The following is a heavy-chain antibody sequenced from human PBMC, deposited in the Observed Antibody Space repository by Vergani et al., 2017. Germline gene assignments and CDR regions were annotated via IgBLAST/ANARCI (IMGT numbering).Heavy chain of an antibody. V-gene: IGHV4-59*01. D-gene: IGHD3-10*01. CDR1: GGSMSGYY. J-gene: IGHJ5*02. CDR2: MYHSGST. Sequence: QVRLQESGPGLVKPSETLSLTCSVSGGSMSGYYWSWIRQPPGKELEWIGYMYHSGSTNYNPSLGTRVTISGDTYKNQFSLKLNSVTAADTAVYYCGRGAESYGLGSRLLDLWGQGILVTVSS. CDR3: GRGAESYGLGSRLLDL.